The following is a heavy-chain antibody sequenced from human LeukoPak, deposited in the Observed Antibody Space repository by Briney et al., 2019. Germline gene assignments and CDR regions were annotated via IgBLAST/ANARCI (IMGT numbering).Heavy chain of an antibody. Sequence: GGSLRLSCAASGFTFSSYAMSWVRQMPGKGLEWMGIIYPGDSDTRYSPSFQGQVTISADKSISTTYLQWSSLKASDTAMYYCAAQLGSYSKFDFWGQGTLVTVSS. CDR1: GFTFSSYA. CDR3: AAQLGSYSKFDF. J-gene: IGHJ4*02. D-gene: IGHD3-10*01. CDR2: IYPGDSDT. V-gene: IGHV5-51*01.